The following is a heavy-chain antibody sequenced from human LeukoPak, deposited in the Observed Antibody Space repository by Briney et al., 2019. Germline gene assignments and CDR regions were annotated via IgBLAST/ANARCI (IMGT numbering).Heavy chain of an antibody. D-gene: IGHD5-18*01. Sequence: GRSLRLSCAASGFTFSSYAMHWVRQAPGKGLEWVAVISYDGSNKYYADSVKGRFTISRDNSKNTLYLQMNSLRAEDTAVYYCAGNSYGRLIDYWGQGTLVTVSS. CDR1: GFTFSSYA. CDR2: ISYDGSNK. V-gene: IGHV3-30*04. J-gene: IGHJ4*02. CDR3: AGNSYGRLIDY.